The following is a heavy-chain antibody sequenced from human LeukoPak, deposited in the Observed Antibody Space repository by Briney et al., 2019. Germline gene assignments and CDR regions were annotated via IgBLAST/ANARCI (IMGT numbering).Heavy chain of an antibody. CDR1: GGSFSGYH. J-gene: IGHJ4*02. D-gene: IGHD3-22*01. V-gene: IGHV4-34*01. Sequence: SETLSLTCAVYGGSFSGYHWSWIRQPPGKGLEWIGEINHSGSTNYNPSLKSRVTISVDTSKNQFSLKLSSVTAADTAVYYCARGVYDSSGYYYDYWGQGTLVTVSS. CDR3: ARGVYDSSGYYYDY. CDR2: INHSGST.